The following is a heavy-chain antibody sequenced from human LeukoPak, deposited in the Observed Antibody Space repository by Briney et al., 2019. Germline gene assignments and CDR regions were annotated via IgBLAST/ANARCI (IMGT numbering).Heavy chain of an antibody. D-gene: IGHD4-17*01. CDR2: IYSGGTT. CDR1: GFTVSSNY. Sequence: GSLRLSCLVSGFTVSSNYMSWVRQTPGKGLEWVSVIYSGGTTKYADSVKGRFTIYRDTSKNTLLLQMNSLRVEDTAVYYCASKLTTGNWGQGTLVTVSS. V-gene: IGHV3-66*01. CDR3: ASKLTTGN. J-gene: IGHJ4*02.